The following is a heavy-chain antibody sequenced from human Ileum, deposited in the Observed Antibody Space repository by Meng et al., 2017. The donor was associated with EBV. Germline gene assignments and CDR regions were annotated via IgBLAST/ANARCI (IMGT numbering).Heavy chain of an antibody. CDR1: GYSTRSNHW. Sequence: QVMLRCAGPGLLKPPGTRSPTFACSGYSTRSNHWWSWVRQPPGKGLEWIGEFYHSGSTNYNPSFKSRVTMSVDKSKNQISLNLSSVTAADTAAYYCASGRDYAWHSWGRGTLVTVSS. CDR3: ASGRDYAWHS. J-gene: IGHJ4*02. V-gene: IGHV4-4*03. D-gene: IGHD4-17*01. CDR2: FYHSGST.